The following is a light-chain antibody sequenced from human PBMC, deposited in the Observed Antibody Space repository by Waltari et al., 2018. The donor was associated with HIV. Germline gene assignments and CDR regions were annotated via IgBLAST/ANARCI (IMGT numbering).Light chain of an antibody. CDR1: NSNIGAGFD. CDR2: DNN. CDR3: QSYDSRLSGSVV. J-gene: IGLJ2*01. Sequence: QSALTQPPSVSGAPGQSVTISCSGSNSNIGAGFDVHWYQQVPGTAPRLLIYDNNNRHSGVPDRFSGSKSGTSASLAINGLQSEDEADYYCQSYDSRLSGSVVFGGGTKVTVL. V-gene: IGLV1-40*01.